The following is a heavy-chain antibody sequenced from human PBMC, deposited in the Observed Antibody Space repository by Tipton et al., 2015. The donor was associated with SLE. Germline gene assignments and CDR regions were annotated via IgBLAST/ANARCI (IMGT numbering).Heavy chain of an antibody. V-gene: IGHV4-39*01. CDR3: ARFSPPDL. J-gene: IGHJ2*01. CDR2: IFYSGST. D-gene: IGHD2/OR15-2a*01. CDR1: GDSISSNSYY. Sequence: TLSLTCSVSGDSISSNSYYWGWIRQPPGRGLEWIGSIFYSGSTYYNPSLKSRVTISVGPSKNQFSLKLNSVTAADTAVYYCARFSPPDLWGRGTLVTVSS.